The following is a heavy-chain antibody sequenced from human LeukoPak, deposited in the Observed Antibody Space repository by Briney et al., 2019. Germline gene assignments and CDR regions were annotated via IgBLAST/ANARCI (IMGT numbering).Heavy chain of an antibody. V-gene: IGHV3-23*01. CDR3: AKDISGYYSWDY. CDR2: ISGSGGST. Sequence: HTGGSLRLSCATSGFTFSSYAMSWVRQAPGKGLEWVSAISGSGGSTYYADSVKGRFTISRDNSKNTLYLQMNSLRAEDTAVYYCAKDISGYYSWDYWGQGTLVTVSS. J-gene: IGHJ4*02. D-gene: IGHD5-12*01. CDR1: GFTFSSYA.